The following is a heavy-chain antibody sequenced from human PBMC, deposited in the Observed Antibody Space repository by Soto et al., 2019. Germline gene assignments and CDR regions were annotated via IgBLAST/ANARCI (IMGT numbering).Heavy chain of an antibody. Sequence: PSETLSLTCTVSGGSISSGGDYWSWIRQHPGKGLEWIGYIYYSGSTNYNPSLKSRVTISVDTSKNQFSLKLSSVTAADTAVYYCARGHEIRTSGDPHYYYGMDVWGQGTTVTVSS. CDR1: GGSISSGGDY. J-gene: IGHJ6*02. CDR3: ARGHEIRTSGDPHYYYGMDV. D-gene: IGHD2-2*01. V-gene: IGHV4-31*03. CDR2: IYYSGST.